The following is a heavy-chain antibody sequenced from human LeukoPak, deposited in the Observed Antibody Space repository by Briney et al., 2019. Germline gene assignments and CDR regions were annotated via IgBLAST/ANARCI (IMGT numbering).Heavy chain of an antibody. J-gene: IGHJ4*02. D-gene: IGHD6-13*01. V-gene: IGHV3-48*03. CDR1: GFTFRSHE. Sequence: PGGSLRLSCGASGFTFRSHEMKWVRQAPGKGLEWVSYISSSGSAIDYADSVKGRFTISRDNAKNSLYLQMNSLKAEDTGVYYCARLGSSWNNFDYWGQGTLVTVSS. CDR2: ISSSGSAI. CDR3: ARLGSSWNNFDY.